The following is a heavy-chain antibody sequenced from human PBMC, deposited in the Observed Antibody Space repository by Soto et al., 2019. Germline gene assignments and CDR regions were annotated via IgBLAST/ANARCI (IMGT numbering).Heavy chain of an antibody. Sequence: QVQLQESGPGLVKPSETLSLTCSVSGGSISGSYWSWIRQSPGKGLEWLGYVYYTGCTNYSPSLRSRVSISVDTSKNEFYMRMSSVTAADTAVYFCARSVAVPGAHIDYWGQGTQVTVSS. V-gene: IGHV4-59*01. CDR1: GGSISGSY. CDR2: VYYTGCT. J-gene: IGHJ4*02. CDR3: ARSVAVPGAHIDY. D-gene: IGHD6-19*01.